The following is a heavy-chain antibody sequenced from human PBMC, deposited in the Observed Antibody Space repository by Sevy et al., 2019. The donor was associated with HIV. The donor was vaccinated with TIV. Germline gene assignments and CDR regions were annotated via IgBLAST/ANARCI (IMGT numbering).Heavy chain of an antibody. CDR3: ARAYSSGGRCYSLAY. D-gene: IGHD2-15*01. Sequence: ASVKVSCKVSGYTFSTYRITWVRQAPGQGLEWMGWISPHNGDKNYAQKLQGRVTMITDTSTSTAYMELRSLRSDDTAVYYCARAYSSGGRCYSLAYWGQGTLVTVSS. CDR1: GYTFSTYR. J-gene: IGHJ4*02. V-gene: IGHV1-18*01. CDR2: ISPHNGDK.